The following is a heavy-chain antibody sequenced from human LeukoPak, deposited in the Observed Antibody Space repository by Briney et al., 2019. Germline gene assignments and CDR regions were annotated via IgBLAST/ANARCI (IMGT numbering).Heavy chain of an antibody. CDR3: ARGDYGDYDIDY. Sequence: GGSLRLSCAASGFTFSSYAMHWVRQAPGKGLEWVALISYDGSNKYYADSVKGRFTISRDNSKNTLYLQMNSLRAEDTAVYYCARGDYGDYDIDYWGQGTLVTVSS. J-gene: IGHJ4*02. D-gene: IGHD4-17*01. CDR1: GFTFSSYA. CDR2: ISYDGSNK. V-gene: IGHV3-30*04.